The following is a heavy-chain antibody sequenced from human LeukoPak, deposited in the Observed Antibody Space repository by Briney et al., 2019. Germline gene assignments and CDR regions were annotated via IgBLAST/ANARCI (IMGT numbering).Heavy chain of an antibody. CDR1: GFTFSSYE. D-gene: IGHD3-22*01. V-gene: IGHV3-48*03. CDR3: ARTYYYDSSGYRLTYYFDY. Sequence: GGSLRLSCAASGFTFSSYEMNWVRQAPGKGLEWVSYISSSGSTIYYADSVKGRFTISRDNAKNSLYLQMNSLRAEDTAVYYCARTYYYDSSGYRLTYYFDYWGQGTLVTVSS. CDR2: ISSSGSTI. J-gene: IGHJ4*02.